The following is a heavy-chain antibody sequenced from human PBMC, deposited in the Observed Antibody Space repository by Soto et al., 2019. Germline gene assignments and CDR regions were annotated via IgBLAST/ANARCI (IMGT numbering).Heavy chain of an antibody. CDR3: ARDRDYYDSSGYCDY. CDR2: ISSSGSTI. D-gene: IGHD3-22*01. Sequence: AGGSLRLCCAASGFTFSSYEMNWVRQAPGKGLEWVSYISSSGSTIYYADSVKGRFTISRDNAKNSLYLQMNSLRAEDTAVYYCARDRDYYDSSGYCDYWGQGTLVTVSS. J-gene: IGHJ4*02. V-gene: IGHV3-48*03. CDR1: GFTFSSYE.